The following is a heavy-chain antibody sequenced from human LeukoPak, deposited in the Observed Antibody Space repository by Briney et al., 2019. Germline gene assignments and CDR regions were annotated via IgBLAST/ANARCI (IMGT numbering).Heavy chain of an antibody. J-gene: IGHJ4*02. CDR1: GFTFSDYY. CDR2: ISSGGSTI. D-gene: IGHD6-19*01. V-gene: IGHV3-11*01. CDR3: ARSVASSGWYAGDY. Sequence: GGSLRLSCAASGFTFSDYYMSWIRQAPGKGLEWVSYISSGGSTIYYADSVKGRFTISRDNAKNSLHLQMNSLRAEDTAVYYCARSVASSGWYAGDYWGQGTLVTVSS.